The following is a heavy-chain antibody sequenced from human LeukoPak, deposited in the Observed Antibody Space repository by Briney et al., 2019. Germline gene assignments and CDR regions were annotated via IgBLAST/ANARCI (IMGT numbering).Heavy chain of an antibody. CDR1: GGSISSYY. D-gene: IGHD3-22*01. V-gene: IGHV4-59*01. J-gene: IGHJ4*02. CDR2: IYYSGST. Sequence: PSETLSLTCTVSGGSISSYYWSWVRQPPGKGLEWVGYIYYSGSTNYNPSLKSRVTISVDTSKNQFYLKLSSVTAADTAVYYCARVHYYDSSGYYSNWGQGTLVTVSS. CDR3: ARVHYYDSSGYYSN.